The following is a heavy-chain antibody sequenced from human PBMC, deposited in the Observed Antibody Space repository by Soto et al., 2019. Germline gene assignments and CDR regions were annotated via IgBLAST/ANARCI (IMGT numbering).Heavy chain of an antibody. CDR1: GFTFSSYA. Sequence: PGGSLRLSCAASGFTFSSYAMHWVRQAPGKGLEWVAVISFGGGDKYYADSVRGRFTISRDDSKNTLHLETSSLRPEDTAVYYCARDRLFESNTFYYNYGMDVWGQGTTVTVSS. CDR3: ARDRLFESNTFYYNYGMDV. V-gene: IGHV3-30-3*01. D-gene: IGHD3-9*01. J-gene: IGHJ6*02. CDR2: ISFGGGDK.